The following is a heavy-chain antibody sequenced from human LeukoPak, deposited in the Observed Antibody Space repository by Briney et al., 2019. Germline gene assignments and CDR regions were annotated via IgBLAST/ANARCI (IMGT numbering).Heavy chain of an antibody. V-gene: IGHV3-23*01. D-gene: IGHD3-16*02. CDR3: ARDIELST. J-gene: IGHJ3*01. Sequence: PGGSLRLSCAASGFTFSSYSMNWVRQAPGKGLEWVSLINFSGTNAYYADSVKGRFTISRDNSKDTVYLQMNSLRAEDTAIYNCARDIELSTWGLGTKVTVSS. CDR1: GFTFSSYS. CDR2: INFSGTNA.